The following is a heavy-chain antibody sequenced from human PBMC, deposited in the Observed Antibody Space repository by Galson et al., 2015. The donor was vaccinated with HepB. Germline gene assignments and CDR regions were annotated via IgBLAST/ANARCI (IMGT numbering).Heavy chain of an antibody. CDR1: GFTFSSFT. D-gene: IGHD1-26*01. J-gene: IGHJ4*02. Sequence: SLRLSCAASGFTFSSFTMNWVRQAPGKKLEWVSYISTTGTNIFYVDSVTGRFAVSRGNAKNSLYLQMNSLRAEDTAIYYCARVVLSGSYWYFDFWGQGTLVTVSS. V-gene: IGHV3-48*01. CDR2: ISTTGTNI. CDR3: ARVVLSGSYWYFDF.